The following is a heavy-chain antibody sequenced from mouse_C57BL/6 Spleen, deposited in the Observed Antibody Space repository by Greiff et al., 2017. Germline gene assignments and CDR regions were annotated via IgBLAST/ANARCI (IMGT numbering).Heavy chain of an antibody. CDR3: AREGYYDYDGRGYYAMDY. V-gene: IGHV5-16*01. D-gene: IGHD2-4*01. Sequence: EVKVVESEGGLVQPGSSIKLSCTASGFNFNDYYMAWVRQVPEKGLECVASINYDSSSTYSLASLQSRFIISRDNAKNILYLQMSSLKSEDTATYYCAREGYYDYDGRGYYAMDYWGQGTSVTVSS. CDR2: INYDSSST. CDR1: GFNFNDYY. J-gene: IGHJ4*01.